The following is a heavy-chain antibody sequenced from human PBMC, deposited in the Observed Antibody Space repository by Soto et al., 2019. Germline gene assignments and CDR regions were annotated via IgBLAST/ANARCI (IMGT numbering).Heavy chain of an antibody. CDR1: GFTFSSYE. V-gene: IGHV3-48*03. CDR3: ARELSHTAFYGMDV. CDR2: ISSSGSTI. D-gene: IGHD5-18*01. J-gene: IGHJ6*02. Sequence: LRLSCAASGFTFSSYEMNWVRQAPGKGLEWVSYISSSGSTIYYADSVKGRFTISRDNAKNSLYLQMNSLRAEDTAVYYCARELSHTAFYGMDVWGQGTTVTVSS.